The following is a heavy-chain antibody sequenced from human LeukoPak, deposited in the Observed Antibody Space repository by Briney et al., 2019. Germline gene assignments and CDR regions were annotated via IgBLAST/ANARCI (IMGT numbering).Heavy chain of an antibody. V-gene: IGHV3-49*03. CDR3: TRGGDYYDSSGYYCDY. D-gene: IGHD3-22*01. CDR1: GLTFGDYA. Sequence: GGSLRLSCTASGLTFGDYAMSWFRQAPGKGLEWVGFIRSKAYGGPTEYAASVKGRFTISRDDSKSIAYLQMNSLKTEDTAVYYCTRGGDYYDSSGYYCDYWGQGTLVTVSS. J-gene: IGHJ4*02. CDR2: IRSKAYGGPT.